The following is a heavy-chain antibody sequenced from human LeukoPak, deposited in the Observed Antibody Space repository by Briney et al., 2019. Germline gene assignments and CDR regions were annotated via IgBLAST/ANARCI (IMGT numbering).Heavy chain of an antibody. CDR2: ISYDGSNK. J-gene: IGHJ4*02. V-gene: IGHV3-30-3*01. CDR3: ARDRYYYDSSGYYDFDY. D-gene: IGHD3-22*01. Sequence: GGSLRLSCAASGFTFGSYAMHWVRQALGKGLEWEAVISYDGSNKYYADSVKGRFTISRDNSKNTLYLQMNSLRAEDTAVYYCARDRYYYDSSGYYDFDYWGQGTLVTVSS. CDR1: GFTFGSYA.